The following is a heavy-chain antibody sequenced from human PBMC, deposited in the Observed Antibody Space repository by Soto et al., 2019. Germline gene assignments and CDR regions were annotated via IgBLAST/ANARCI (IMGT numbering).Heavy chain of an antibody. D-gene: IGHD3-22*01. Sequence: EVQLLESGGGFIQPGGSLRLSCAASGITFSSSAMSWVRQAPGKGLQWVSLITGSGGSTYYADSVKGRFTISRDNSKNTLYLQMNSLIAEDTAVYYCAKGYYYDSSGLEGDYWGQGTLVTVSS. CDR3: AKGYYYDSSGLEGDY. J-gene: IGHJ4*02. V-gene: IGHV3-23*01. CDR1: GITFSSSA. CDR2: ITGSGGST.